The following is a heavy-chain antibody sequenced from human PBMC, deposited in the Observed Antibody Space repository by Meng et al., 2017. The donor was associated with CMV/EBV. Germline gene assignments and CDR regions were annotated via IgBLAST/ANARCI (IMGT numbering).Heavy chain of an antibody. J-gene: IGHJ6*02. CDR1: GFTFSSYW. CDR2: IKQDGSEK. V-gene: IGHV3-7*01. D-gene: IGHD3-3*01. Sequence: GESLKISCAASGFTFSSYWMSWVRQAPGKGLEWVANIKQDGSEKYYVDSEKGRFTIPRDNAKNSLYLQMNSLRAEDTAGYYCARPLHYDFWSGYYPSGTYYYYGMDVWGQGTTVTVSS. CDR3: ARPLHYDFWSGYYPSGTYYYYGMDV.